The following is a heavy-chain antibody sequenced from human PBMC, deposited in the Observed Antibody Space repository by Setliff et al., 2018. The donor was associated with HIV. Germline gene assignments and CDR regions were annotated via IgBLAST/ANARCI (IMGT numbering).Heavy chain of an antibody. CDR3: ARDARWLQFPYFDY. J-gene: IGHJ4*01. CDR1: GGSISSSSYY. CDR2: IYHSGST. D-gene: IGHD5-12*01. V-gene: IGHV4-39*07. Sequence: SETLSLTCTVSGGSISSSSYYWGWIRQPPGKGLEWIGYIYHSGSTYYNPSLKSRVTISIDRSKNQFSLKLSSVTAADTAVYYCARDARWLQFPYFDYWGQGTLVTVSS.